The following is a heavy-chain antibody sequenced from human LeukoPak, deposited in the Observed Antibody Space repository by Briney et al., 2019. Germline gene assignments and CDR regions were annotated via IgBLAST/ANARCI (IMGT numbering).Heavy chain of an antibody. J-gene: IGHJ4*02. Sequence: SETLSLTCTVSGGSISSGGYYWSWIRQPPGKGLEWIGYIYHSGSTYYNPSLKSRVTISVDRSKNQFSLKLSSVTAADTAVYYCARGAFGVLGSVYDYWGQGTLVTVSS. CDR1: GGSISSGGYY. D-gene: IGHD3-16*01. CDR2: IYHSGST. CDR3: ARGAFGVLGSVYDY. V-gene: IGHV4-30-2*01.